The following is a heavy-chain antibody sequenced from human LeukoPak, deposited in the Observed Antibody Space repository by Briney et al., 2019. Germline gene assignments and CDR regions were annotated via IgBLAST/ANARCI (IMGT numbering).Heavy chain of an antibody. CDR3: ATGTGDCSSTSCHPPFYYYGMDV. J-gene: IGHJ6*04. CDR1: GYTLTELS. V-gene: IGHV1-24*01. CDR2: FDPEDGET. D-gene: IGHD2-2*01. Sequence: ASVKVSCKVSGYTLTELSMHWVRQAPGKGLEWMGGFDPEDGETIYAQKFQGRVTMTEDTSTDTAYMELSSLRSEDTAVYYCATGTGDCSSTSCHPPFYYYGMDVWDKGTTVTVSS.